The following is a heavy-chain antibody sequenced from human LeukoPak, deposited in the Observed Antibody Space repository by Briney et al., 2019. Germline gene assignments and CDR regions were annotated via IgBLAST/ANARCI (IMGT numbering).Heavy chain of an antibody. D-gene: IGHD1-26*01. J-gene: IGHJ6*03. V-gene: IGHV4-59*12. CDR1: DGSISSYY. Sequence: SETLSLTCTVSDGSISSYYWSWIRQPPGKGLEWIEYIYYSGSTNYNPSLKSRVTISVDTSKNQFSLKLSSVTAADTAVYYCARGYSGSYYFHYYYMDVWGKGTTVTVSS. CDR2: IYYSGST. CDR3: ARGYSGSYYFHYYYMDV.